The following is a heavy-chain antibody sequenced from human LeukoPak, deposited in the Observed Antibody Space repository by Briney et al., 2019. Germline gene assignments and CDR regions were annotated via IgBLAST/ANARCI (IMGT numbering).Heavy chain of an antibody. Sequence: PGGSLRLSCAASGFTVSTYWMNWVRQAPGKGLEWVATIKQDGSEKHFVDSVKGRFTISRDNAKNSLYLQMNSLRAEDTAVYYCARGGIHDQLLCGYWGQGTLVTVSS. D-gene: IGHD2-2*01. CDR2: IKQDGSEK. CDR3: ARGGIHDQLLCGY. J-gene: IGHJ4*02. V-gene: IGHV3-7*04. CDR1: GFTVSTYW.